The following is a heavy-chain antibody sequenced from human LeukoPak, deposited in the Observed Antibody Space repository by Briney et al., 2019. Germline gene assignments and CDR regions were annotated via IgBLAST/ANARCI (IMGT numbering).Heavy chain of an antibody. J-gene: IGHJ4*02. Sequence: GGSLRLSCAASGFTFSSYSMNWVRQAPGKGLEWVSSISSSSSYIYYADSVKGRFTISRDNAKNSLYQQMNSLRAEDTAVYYCARIGDYGDSSYYFDYWGQGTLVTVSS. V-gene: IGHV3-21*01. CDR1: GFTFSSYS. CDR3: ARIGDYGDSSYYFDY. D-gene: IGHD4-17*01. CDR2: ISSSSSYI.